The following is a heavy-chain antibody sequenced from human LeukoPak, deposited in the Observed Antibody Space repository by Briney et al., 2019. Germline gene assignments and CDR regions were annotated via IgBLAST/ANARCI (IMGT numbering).Heavy chain of an antibody. D-gene: IGHD5-24*01. Sequence: PGGSLRLSCAASGFTFSSYAMTWVRQAPGKGLEWVPAISGSGGSSYYADSVKGRFTISRDNSKNTLYLQMNSLRAEDTAVYYCAKVGPRDGYREYYFDYWGQGTLVTVSS. CDR2: ISGSGGSS. J-gene: IGHJ4*02. V-gene: IGHV3-23*01. CDR3: AKVGPRDGYREYYFDY. CDR1: GFTFSSYA.